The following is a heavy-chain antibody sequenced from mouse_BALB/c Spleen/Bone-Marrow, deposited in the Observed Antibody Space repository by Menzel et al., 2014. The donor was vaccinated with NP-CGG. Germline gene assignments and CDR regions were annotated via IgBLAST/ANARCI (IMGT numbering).Heavy chain of an antibody. J-gene: IGHJ1*01. V-gene: IGHV1-5*01. Sequence: EVMLVESGTVLARPGASVKMSCKASDYTFTSYRMHWLKQRPGQGLEWIGAIYPGNSDTSYNQKFKGKAELTAVTSTSTAYVDLSSLTNEDSAVYYCTLAYFGQGVWFFDVWGAGTTVTVSS. D-gene: IGHD2-10*01. CDR1: DYTFTSYR. CDR3: TLAYFGQGVWFFDV. CDR2: IYPGNSDT.